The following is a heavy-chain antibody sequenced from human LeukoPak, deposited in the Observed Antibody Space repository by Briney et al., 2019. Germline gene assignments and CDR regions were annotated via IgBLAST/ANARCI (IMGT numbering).Heavy chain of an antibody. CDR3: ARHPARGVPFAY. CDR1: GNSITGYY. D-gene: IGHD2-2*01. Sequence: SETLSLTCTVSGNSITGYYWNWIRQPPGKGLEWIGSIYVSSSTKYNPHSNHSLETLVTISPDTSQNQFSQNLSAGTAADSAVHYCARHPARGVPFAYCGQGTLVTVSS. J-gene: IGHJ4*02. CDR2: IYVSSST. V-gene: IGHV4-59*08.